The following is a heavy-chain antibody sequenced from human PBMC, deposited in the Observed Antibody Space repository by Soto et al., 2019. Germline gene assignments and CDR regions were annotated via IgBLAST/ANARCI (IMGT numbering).Heavy chain of an antibody. V-gene: IGHV3-13*01. CDR2: IGTAGDT. CDR1: GFTFSSYD. CDR3: ARGRYGSGSYSDY. Sequence: GGSLRLSCAASGFTFSSYDMHWVRQATGKGLEWVSAIGTAGDTYYPGSVKGRFTISRENAKNSLYLQMNSLRAGDTAVYYCARGRYGSGSYSDYWGQGTLVTVSS. D-gene: IGHD3-10*01. J-gene: IGHJ4*02.